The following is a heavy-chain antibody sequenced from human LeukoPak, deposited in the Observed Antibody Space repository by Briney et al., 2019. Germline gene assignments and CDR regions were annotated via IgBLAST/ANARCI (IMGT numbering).Heavy chain of an antibody. CDR1: GFTFSSYA. Sequence: GGSLRLSCAASGFTFSSYAMHWVRQAPGKGLEWVAVISYDGSNKYYADSVKGRFTISRDNSKNTLYLQMNSLRAEDTAVYYCARDSLDYRAFDYWGQGTLVTVSS. D-gene: IGHD4-11*01. J-gene: IGHJ4*02. CDR2: ISYDGSNK. CDR3: ARDSLDYRAFDY. V-gene: IGHV3-30-3*01.